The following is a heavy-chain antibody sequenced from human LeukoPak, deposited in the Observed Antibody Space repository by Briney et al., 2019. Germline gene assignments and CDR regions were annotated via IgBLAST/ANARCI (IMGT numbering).Heavy chain of an antibody. CDR3: ARGWLAESTVVTPYNY. J-gene: IGHJ4*02. CDR2: IIPIFGTA. Sequence: SVKVSCKASGGPFSSYAISWVRQAPGQGLEWMGGIIPIFGTANYAQKFQGRVTITADESTSTAYMELSSLRSEDTAVYYCARGWLAESTVVTPYNYWGQGTLVTVSS. D-gene: IGHD4-23*01. V-gene: IGHV1-69*01. CDR1: GGPFSSYA.